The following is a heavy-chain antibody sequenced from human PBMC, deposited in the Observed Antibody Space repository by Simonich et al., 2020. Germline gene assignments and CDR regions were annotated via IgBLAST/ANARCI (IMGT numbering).Heavy chain of an antibody. CDR1: GFTFSSYW. J-gene: IGHJ4*02. CDR2: MNSDGSSK. CDR3: ARNRLDY. V-gene: IGHV3-74*01. Sequence: EVQLVESGGGLVQPGGSLRLSCAASGFTFSSYWVHWVRQAPGKGLVWVSRMNSDGSSKSYADSVKGRFTISRDNAKNTLYLQMNSLRAEDTAVYYCARNRLDYWGQGTLVTVSS.